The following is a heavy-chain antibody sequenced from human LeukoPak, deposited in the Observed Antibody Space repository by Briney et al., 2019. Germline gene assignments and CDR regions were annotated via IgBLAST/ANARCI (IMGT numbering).Heavy chain of an antibody. Sequence: ASVTVSCKASGYTFTSYGISWVRQAPGQGLEGMGWISAYNGNTNYAQKLQGRVTMTTDTSTSTAYMELRSLRSDDTAVYYCARRVVPAAIGDYFDYWGQGTLVTVSS. J-gene: IGHJ4*02. CDR2: ISAYNGNT. CDR1: GYTFTSYG. CDR3: ARRVVPAAIGDYFDY. V-gene: IGHV1-18*01. D-gene: IGHD2-2*01.